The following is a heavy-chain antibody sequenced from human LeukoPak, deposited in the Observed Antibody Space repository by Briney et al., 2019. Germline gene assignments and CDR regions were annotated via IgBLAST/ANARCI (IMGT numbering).Heavy chain of an antibody. CDR3: TRDPRHFDS. J-gene: IGHJ5*01. D-gene: IGHD6-6*01. CDR1: GFTFTDSY. V-gene: IGHV3-11*04. Sequence: GGSLRLSCAASGFTFTDSYMTSVRQAPGKGVEWVAYISGSGHDINYSDSVKGRFTISRDNAKNSLYLQMSSLRIEDTAVYYCTRDPRHFDSCGQGTLVTVSS. CDR2: ISGSGHDI.